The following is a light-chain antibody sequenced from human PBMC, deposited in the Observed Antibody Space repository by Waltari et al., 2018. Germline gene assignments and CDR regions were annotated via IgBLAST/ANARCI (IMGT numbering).Light chain of an antibody. CDR2: YDN. Sequence: SYVPTQPPSVSVAPGKTASITCGGDAIASKSVHWFQQKPGQAPVLVIYYDNDRPSGIPERFSGSNSGNTATLTISRVEAGDEADYYCHLWDSSTVNWVFGGGTKLTVL. CDR1: AIASKS. V-gene: IGLV3-21*04. CDR3: HLWDSSTVNWV. J-gene: IGLJ3*02.